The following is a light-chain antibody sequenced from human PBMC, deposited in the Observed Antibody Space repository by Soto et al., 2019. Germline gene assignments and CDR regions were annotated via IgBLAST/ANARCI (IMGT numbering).Light chain of an antibody. Sequence: QSALTQPASVSGSPGQSITISCTGTSSDVGSYNLVSWYQQHPDKAPKLMISEGSKRLSGVSNRLSGSKSGNTASLTISGLQAEDEADYYCCSYAGSNTYVFGTGTKVTVL. CDR1: SSDVGSYNL. CDR3: CSYAGSNTYV. CDR2: EGS. J-gene: IGLJ1*01. V-gene: IGLV2-23*01.